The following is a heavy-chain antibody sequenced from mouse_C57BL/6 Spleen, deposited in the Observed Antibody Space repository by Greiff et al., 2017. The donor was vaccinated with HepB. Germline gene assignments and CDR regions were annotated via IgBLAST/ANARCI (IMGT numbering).Heavy chain of an antibody. D-gene: IGHD1-1*01. CDR3: ARFTTVVARDWYFDV. Sequence: VQLQQSGPELVKPGDSVKISCKASGYSFTGYFMNWVMQSHGKSLEWIGRINPYNGDTFYNQKFKGKATLTVDKSSSTAHMELRSLTSEDSAVYYCARFTTVVARDWYFDVWGTGTTVTVSS. J-gene: IGHJ1*03. CDR1: GYSFTGYF. V-gene: IGHV1-20*01. CDR2: INPYNGDT.